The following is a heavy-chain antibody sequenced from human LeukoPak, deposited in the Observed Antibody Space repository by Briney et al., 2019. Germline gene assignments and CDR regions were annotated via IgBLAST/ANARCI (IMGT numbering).Heavy chain of an antibody. J-gene: IGHJ5*02. CDR2: IKQDGSEK. CDR3: ARLKYSSSWYSRFDA. CDR1: GFTFSSYW. D-gene: IGHD6-13*01. V-gene: IGHV3-7*01. Sequence: GGSLRLSCAASGFTFSSYWMSWVRQAPGKGLEWVANIKQDGSEKYYVDSVKGRFTISRDNAKNSLYLQMNSLRAEDTAVYYCARLKYSSSWYSRFDAWGQGTLGSVSA.